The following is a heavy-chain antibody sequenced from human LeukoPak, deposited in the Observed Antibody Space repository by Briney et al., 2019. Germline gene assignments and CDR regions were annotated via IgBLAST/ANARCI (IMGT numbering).Heavy chain of an antibody. J-gene: IGHJ4*02. Sequence: SVKVSCKASGGTSSSYTISWVRQAPGQGLEWMGRIIPILGIANYAQKFQGRVTITADKSTSTAYMELSSLRSEDTAVYYCARDVEVAGLRGFDYWGQGTLVTVSS. CDR3: ARDVEVAGLRGFDY. CDR2: IIPILGIA. D-gene: IGHD6-19*01. CDR1: GGTSSSYT. V-gene: IGHV1-69*04.